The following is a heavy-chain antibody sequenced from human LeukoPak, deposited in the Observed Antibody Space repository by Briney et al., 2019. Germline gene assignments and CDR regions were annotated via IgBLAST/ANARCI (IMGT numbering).Heavy chain of an antibody. CDR3: ARMAGRGYYDY. CDR1: GFTFSSYE. CDR2: TSSSGTNI. J-gene: IGHJ4*02. Sequence: GGSLRLSCAASGFTFSSYEMNWVRQAPGKGLEWVSYTSSSGTNIYYADSVKGRFTISRDNAKNSLYLQMNSLRAEDTAVYYCARMAGRGYYDYWGQGTLVTASS. V-gene: IGHV3-48*03. D-gene: IGHD1-26*01.